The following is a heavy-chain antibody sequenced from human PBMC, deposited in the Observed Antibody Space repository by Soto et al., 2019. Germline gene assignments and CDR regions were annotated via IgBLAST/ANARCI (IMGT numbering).Heavy chain of an antibody. CDR3: ARDRLVVVAARYYYYYRMDV. CDR1: GGSISSGGYY. J-gene: IGHJ6*02. V-gene: IGHV4-31*03. D-gene: IGHD2-15*01. Sequence: SETLSLTCTVSGGSISSGGYYWSWIRQHQGKGLEWIGYIYYSGSTYYNPCLKSRVTISVDTSKNQFSLKLSSVTAADTAVYYCARDRLVVVAARYYYYYRMDVWGRGTTVTVSS. CDR2: IYYSGST.